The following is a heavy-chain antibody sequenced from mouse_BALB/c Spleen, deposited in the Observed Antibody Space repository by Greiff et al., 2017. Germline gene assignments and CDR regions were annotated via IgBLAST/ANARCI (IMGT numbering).Heavy chain of an antibody. Sequence: DVMLVESGGGLVKPGGSLKLSCAASGFTFSSYAMSWVRQTPEKRLEWVASISSGGSTYYPDSVKGRFTISRDNARNILYLQMSSLRSEDTAMYYCARGGYGSFLHFDYWGQGTTLTVSS. D-gene: IGHD1-1*01. J-gene: IGHJ2*01. CDR2: ISSGGST. CDR3: ARGGYGSFLHFDY. V-gene: IGHV5-6-5*01. CDR1: GFTFSSYA.